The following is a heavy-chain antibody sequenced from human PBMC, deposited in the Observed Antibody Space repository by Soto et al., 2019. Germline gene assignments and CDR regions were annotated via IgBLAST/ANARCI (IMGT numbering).Heavy chain of an antibody. J-gene: IGHJ6*02. CDR1: GFNFSRNG. CDR3: ARDLRETLDAMDV. CDR2: IWYDGNTT. Sequence: QERLAEAGGGVVQPGRSLRLSCLASGFNFSRNGMHWVRQAPGTGLEWVAVIWYDGNTTYYADSVKGRFTISRDNSRNTLYLQMNSLRVEDTAVYYCARDLRETLDAMDVWGQGTTVIVAS. V-gene: IGHV3-33*01.